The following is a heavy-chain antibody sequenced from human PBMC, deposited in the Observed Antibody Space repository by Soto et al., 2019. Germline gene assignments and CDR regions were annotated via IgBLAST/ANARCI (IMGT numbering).Heavy chain of an antibody. J-gene: IGHJ4*02. Sequence: PSETLSLTCTVSGGSISSGDYYWSWIRQPPGKGLEWIGYIYYSGSTYYNPSLKSRVTISVDTSKNQFSLKLSSVTAADTAVYYCARKYCGGDCYISTFDYWGQGTLVTVSS. V-gene: IGHV4-30-4*01. CDR3: ARKYCGGDCYISTFDY. CDR1: GGSISSGDYY. CDR2: IYYSGST. D-gene: IGHD2-21*02.